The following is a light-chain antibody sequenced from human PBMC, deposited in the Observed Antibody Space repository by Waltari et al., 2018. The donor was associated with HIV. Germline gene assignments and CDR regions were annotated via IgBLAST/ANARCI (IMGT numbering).Light chain of an antibody. CDR2: ASS. V-gene: IGKV1-39*01. CDR3: QQSDDTPYT. CDR1: QSVDGY. Sequence: DIQMTQSPSSLSASVGDTVTITCRASQSVDGYVAWYQHKPGKAPKLLIFASSRMQSGVPSRFSGSRSGTDFSLTITGLQPEDFATYFCQQSDDTPYTFGQGTKLEIK. J-gene: IGKJ2*01.